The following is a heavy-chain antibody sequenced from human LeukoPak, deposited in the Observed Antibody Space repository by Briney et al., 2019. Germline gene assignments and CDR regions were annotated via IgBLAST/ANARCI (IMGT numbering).Heavy chain of an antibody. CDR3: SLLAVASPQDY. J-gene: IGHJ4*02. CDR1: GFTFSSYS. CDR2: ISSSGSTV. D-gene: IGHD6-19*01. V-gene: IGHV3-48*01. Sequence: GGSLRLSCAASGFTFSSYSMNRVRQAPGKGLEWVSDISSSGSTVYYADSVKGRFTTSRDNAKNFLYLQMHSLRAEDTAVYYCSLLAVASPQDYWGQGTLVTVSS.